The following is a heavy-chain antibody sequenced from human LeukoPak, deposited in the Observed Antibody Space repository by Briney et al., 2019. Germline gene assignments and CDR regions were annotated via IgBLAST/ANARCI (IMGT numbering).Heavy chain of an antibody. CDR3: AKGSGGSRPYYLDY. V-gene: IGHV3-23*01. CDR2: ITGSGGST. CDR1: GFTFSSYA. Sequence: SGGSLRLSCAASGFTFSSYAMTWVRQAPGKGLEWVSAITGSGGSTYHADSVKGRFTISRDNSKNTLYLQMDSLRAEDTAVYYCAKGSGGSRPYYLDYWGQGTLVTVSS. D-gene: IGHD2-15*01. J-gene: IGHJ4*02.